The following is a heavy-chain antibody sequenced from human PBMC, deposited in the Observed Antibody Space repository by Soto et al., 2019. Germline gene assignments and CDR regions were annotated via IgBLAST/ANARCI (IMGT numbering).Heavy chain of an antibody. CDR1: GFTFSSYG. CDR3: AKVGRVAGTFDY. J-gene: IGHJ4*02. Sequence: GGSLRLSCAASGFTFSSYGMHWVRQAPGKGLEWVAVISYDGSNKYYADSVKGRFTISRDNSKNTLYLQMNSLRAEDTAVYYCAKVGRVAGTFDYWGQGTLVTV. D-gene: IGHD6-19*01. V-gene: IGHV3-30*18. CDR2: ISYDGSNK.